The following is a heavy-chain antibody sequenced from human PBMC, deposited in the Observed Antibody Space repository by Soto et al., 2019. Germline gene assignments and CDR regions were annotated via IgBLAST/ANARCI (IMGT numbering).Heavy chain of an antibody. CDR3: ARRQIPPPTRGAANARGAMDV. Sequence: QVQLVESGGGVVQPGRSLRLSCAASGFTFNNYGMHWVRQAPGKGLEWLAVIWNDGSNSSYANSVKGRFNISRDNSKNTLYVQMSSLRAEDTGVYYCARRQIPPPTRGAANARGAMDVWGQGTTVTVSS. CDR1: GFTFNNYG. J-gene: IGHJ6*02. V-gene: IGHV3-33*01. D-gene: IGHD6-13*01. CDR2: IWNDGSNS.